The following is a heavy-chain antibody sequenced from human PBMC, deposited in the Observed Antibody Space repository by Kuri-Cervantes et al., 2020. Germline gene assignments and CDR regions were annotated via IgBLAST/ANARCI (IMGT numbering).Heavy chain of an antibody. Sequence: GESLKISGAASGFTFSSYSMNWVRQAPGKGLEWVSSISSSSSYIYYADSVKGRFTISRDNAKNSLYLQMNSLRAEDTAVYYCARAVYSSSCGYYYYMDVWGKGTTVTVSS. CDR1: GFTFSSYS. CDR2: ISSSSSYI. CDR3: ARAVYSSSCGYYYYMDV. D-gene: IGHD6-6*01. J-gene: IGHJ6*03. V-gene: IGHV3-21*03.